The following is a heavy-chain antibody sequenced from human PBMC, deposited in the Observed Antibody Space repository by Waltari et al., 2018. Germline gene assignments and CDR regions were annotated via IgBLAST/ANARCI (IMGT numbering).Heavy chain of an antibody. Sequence: QVQLVQSGAEVKKPGSSVKVSCKASGGTFSSYAISWVRQAPGQGLEWMGGIIPILGTANYAQKFQGRVTITADESTSTAYMELNSLRSEDTAVYYCASQVKGTNWNEGWIGAFDIWGQGTMVTVSS. CDR3: ASQVKGTNWNEGWIGAFDI. J-gene: IGHJ3*02. V-gene: IGHV1-69*01. CDR2: IIPILGTA. D-gene: IGHD1-1*01. CDR1: GGTFSSYA.